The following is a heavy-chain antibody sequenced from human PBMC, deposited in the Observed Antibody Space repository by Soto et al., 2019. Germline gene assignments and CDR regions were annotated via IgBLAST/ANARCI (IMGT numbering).Heavy chain of an antibody. CDR3: ARDGAPTDY. V-gene: IGHV1-18*01. CDR2: ISAYNGNT. D-gene: IGHD3-16*01. J-gene: IGHJ4*02. Sequence: QVQLVQSGAEVKKPGASVKVSCKASGYTFSSYHISWVRQAPGQGLEWMGWISAYNGNTNYAQKLQGRVPMTTDTSTSTAYIEPGSLRTDDTAVYYGARDGAPTDYWGQGTLVTVSS. CDR1: GYTFSSYH.